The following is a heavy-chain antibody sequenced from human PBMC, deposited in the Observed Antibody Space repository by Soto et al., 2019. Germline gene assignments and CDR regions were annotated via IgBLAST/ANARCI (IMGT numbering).Heavy chain of an antibody. Sequence: QVQLQESGPGLVKPSETLSLTCTVSGGSVSSGSYYWGWIRQPPGKGLEWIGYIYHSGSTNYNPSLKSPVTISVDTSKNQFSLSLTSVTATDTAVYYCARLSAAWFDPWGQGTLVTVAS. D-gene: IGHD6-19*01. CDR1: GGSVSSGSYY. CDR3: ARLSAAWFDP. CDR2: IYHSGST. J-gene: IGHJ5*02. V-gene: IGHV4-61*01.